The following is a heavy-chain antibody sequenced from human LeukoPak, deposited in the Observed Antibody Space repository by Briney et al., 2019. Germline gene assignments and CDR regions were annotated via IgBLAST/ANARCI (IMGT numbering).Heavy chain of an antibody. V-gene: IGHV4-39*01. D-gene: IGHD2-15*01. CDR2: FYYSGST. Sequence: SQTRSPARPVDSRSIGSSGSWWGWLRHPPGKGLEWIGSFYYSGSTYYNPSLKSRITISVDTSKNQFSLKLSSVIAADTAVYYCARRVEGGNGDFDYWGQGTLVTVSS. CDR1: SRSIGSSGSW. J-gene: IGHJ4*02. CDR3: ARRVEGGNGDFDY.